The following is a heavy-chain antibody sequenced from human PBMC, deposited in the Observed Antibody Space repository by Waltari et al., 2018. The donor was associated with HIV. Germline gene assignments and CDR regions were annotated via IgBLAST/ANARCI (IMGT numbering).Heavy chain of an antibody. V-gene: IGHV3-7*01. CDR3: ARDRHYDILTGSYFDY. D-gene: IGHD3-9*01. J-gene: IGHJ4*02. CDR2: IKQDGSEK. Sequence: EVQLVASGGGLVQPGGSLRLSCAASGLTLSSYWMSWVRQAPGKGLEWVANIKQDGSEKYYVDSVKGRFTISRDNAKNSLYLQMNSLRAEDTAVYYCARDRHYDILTGSYFDYWGQGTLVTVSS. CDR1: GLTLSSYW.